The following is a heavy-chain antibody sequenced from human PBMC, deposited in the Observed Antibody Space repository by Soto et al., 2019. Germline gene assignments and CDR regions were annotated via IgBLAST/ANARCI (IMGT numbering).Heavy chain of an antibody. Sequence: GGSLRLSCAASGFTFSSNYMSWVRQAPGKGLEWVSVIYSGGSTYYADSVKGRFTISRDNSKNTLYLQMNSLRAEDTAVYYCARGGGDCGGDCYFAFDIWGQGTMVTVSS. J-gene: IGHJ3*02. CDR3: ARGGGDCGGDCYFAFDI. V-gene: IGHV3-53*01. CDR2: IYSGGST. D-gene: IGHD2-21*02. CDR1: GFTFSSNY.